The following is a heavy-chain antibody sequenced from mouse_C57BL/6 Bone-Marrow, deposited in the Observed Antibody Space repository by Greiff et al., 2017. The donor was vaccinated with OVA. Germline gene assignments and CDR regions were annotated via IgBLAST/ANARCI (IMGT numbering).Heavy chain of an antibody. V-gene: IGHV5-4*01. D-gene: IGHD1-2*01. CDR3: ARESGLLRLNYFDY. J-gene: IGHJ2*01. CDR1: GFTFSSYA. Sequence: EVKLMESGGGLVKPGGSLKLSCAASGFTFSSYAMSWVRQTPEKRLEWVATISDGGSYTYYPDNVKGRFTISRDNAKNNLYLQMSHLKSEDTAMYYCARESGLLRLNYFDYWGQGTTLTVSS. CDR2: ISDGGSYT.